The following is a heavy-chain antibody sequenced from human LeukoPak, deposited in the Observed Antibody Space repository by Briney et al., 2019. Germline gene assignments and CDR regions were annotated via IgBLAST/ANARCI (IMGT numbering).Heavy chain of an antibody. Sequence: GGSLRLSCAASGFTFSSYSMNWVRQAPGEGLEWVSSISSSSSYIYYADSVKGRFTISRDNAKNSLYLQMNSLRAEDTAVYYCARDQGEYSSSSGLDYWGQGTLVTVSS. CDR3: ARDQGEYSSSSGLDY. CDR1: GFTFSSYS. CDR2: ISSSSSYI. V-gene: IGHV3-21*01. J-gene: IGHJ4*02. D-gene: IGHD6-6*01.